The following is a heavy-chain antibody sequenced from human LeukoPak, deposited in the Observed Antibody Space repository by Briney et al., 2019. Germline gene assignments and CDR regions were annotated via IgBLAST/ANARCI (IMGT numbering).Heavy chain of an antibody. V-gene: IGHV3-21*01. CDR1: GFTFSSYS. Sequence: GGSLRLSCAASGFTFSSYSMNWVRQAPGKGLEWVSSISSSSSYIYYADSVKGRFTISRDNAKNSLYLQMNSQRAEDTAVYYCAGTMIVYDAFDIWGQGTMVTVSS. J-gene: IGHJ3*02. CDR2: ISSSSSYI. D-gene: IGHD3-22*01. CDR3: AGTMIVYDAFDI.